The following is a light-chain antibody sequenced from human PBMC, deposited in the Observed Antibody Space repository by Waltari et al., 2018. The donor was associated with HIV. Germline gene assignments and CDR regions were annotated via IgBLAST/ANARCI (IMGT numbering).Light chain of an antibody. CDR2: EVS. Sequence: SALPQPPSVSASPGPPVTLSCTGSSRDAGSSNRASWSQQPPGTAPKLSIYEVSNRPSGVPDRFSGSKSGNSASLIISGLQAEDEADYYCSSYTSSNLVFGGGTKLTVL. CDR3: SSYTSSNLV. CDR1: SRDAGSSNR. V-gene: IGLV2-18*02. J-gene: IGLJ2*01.